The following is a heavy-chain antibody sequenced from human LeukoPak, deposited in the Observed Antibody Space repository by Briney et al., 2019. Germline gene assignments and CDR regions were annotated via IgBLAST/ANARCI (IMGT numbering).Heavy chain of an antibody. J-gene: IGHJ4*02. CDR2: IYHSGST. V-gene: IGHV4-38-2*02. CDR3: ARDPPYCSGGSCSEN. Sequence: SETLSLTCTVSGYSISSGYYWGWIRQPPGKGLGWTGSIYHSGSTYYNPSLKSRVTISVDTSKNQFSLKLSSVTAADTAVYYCARDPPYCSGGSCSENWGQGTLVTVSS. D-gene: IGHD2-15*01. CDR1: GYSISSGYY.